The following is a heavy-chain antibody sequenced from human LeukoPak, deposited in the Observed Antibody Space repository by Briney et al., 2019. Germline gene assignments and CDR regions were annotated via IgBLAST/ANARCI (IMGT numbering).Heavy chain of an antibody. CDR1: GGSIRSYY. CDR2: IHTSGST. CDR3: AADGGSGWYHH. V-gene: IGHV4-4*07. Sequence: SETLSLTCTVSGGSIRSYYWNWIRQAAGEKLEWVGRIHTSGSTHYNPSLKSRLTVSVDTSKNQFSLKLTSVTAADTAVYYCAADGGSGWYHHWGQGTLVTVSS. J-gene: IGHJ5*02. D-gene: IGHD6-13*01.